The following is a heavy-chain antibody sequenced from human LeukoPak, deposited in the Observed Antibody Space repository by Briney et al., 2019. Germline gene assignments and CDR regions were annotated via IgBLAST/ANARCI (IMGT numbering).Heavy chain of an antibody. CDR2: IYDSGST. Sequence: SETLSLTCTVSGGSISSYYWNWIRQPPGKGLEWIGYIYDSGSTNYNPSLKSRVTISLDTSKNQFSLKLSSVTAADTAVYYCATRYSSDWTDAFNIWGQGTMVTVSS. CDR3: ATRYSSDWTDAFNI. J-gene: IGHJ3*02. CDR1: GGSISSYY. V-gene: IGHV4-59*01. D-gene: IGHD6-19*01.